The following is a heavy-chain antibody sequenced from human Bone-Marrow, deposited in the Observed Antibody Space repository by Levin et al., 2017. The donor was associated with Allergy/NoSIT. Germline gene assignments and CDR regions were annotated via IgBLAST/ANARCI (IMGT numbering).Heavy chain of an antibody. CDR3: ARVPIAVAGTHFDY. CDR2: ISSSSSYI. D-gene: IGHD6-19*01. CDR1: GFTFSSYS. Sequence: GESLKISCAASGFTFSSYSMNWVRQAPGKGLEWVSSISSSSSYIYYADSVKGRFTISRDNAKNSLYLQMNSLRAEDTAVYYCARVPIAVAGTHFDYWGQGTLVTVSS. V-gene: IGHV3-21*01. J-gene: IGHJ4*02.